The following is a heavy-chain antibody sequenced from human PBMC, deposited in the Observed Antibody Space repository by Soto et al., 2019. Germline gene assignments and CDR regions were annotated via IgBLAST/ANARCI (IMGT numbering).Heavy chain of an antibody. CDR3: ARNAYYDFWSGYYTYYYYYYMDV. V-gene: IGHV1-46*03. Sequence: ASVKVSCKASGYTFTSYYMHWVRQAPGQGLEWMGIINPSGGSTSYAQKFQGRVTMTRDTSTSTVYMELSSLRSEDTAVYYCARNAYYDFWSGYYTYYYYYYMDVWGKGTTVTVSS. J-gene: IGHJ6*03. CDR2: INPSGGST. D-gene: IGHD3-3*01. CDR1: GYTFTSYY.